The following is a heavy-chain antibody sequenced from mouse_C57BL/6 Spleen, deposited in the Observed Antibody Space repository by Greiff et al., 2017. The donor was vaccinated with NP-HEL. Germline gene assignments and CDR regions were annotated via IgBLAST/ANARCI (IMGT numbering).Heavy chain of an antibody. CDR1: GYAFTNYL. Sequence: VKLMESGAELVRPGTSVKVSCKASGYAFTNYLIEWVKQRPGQGLEWIGVLNPGSGGTTYNEKFKGKATLTADKSSSTAYMQLSSLTSEDSAVYFCARDYGSSYLAWFAYWGQGTLVTVSA. CDR2: LNPGSGGT. CDR3: ARDYGSSYLAWFAY. V-gene: IGHV1-54*01. J-gene: IGHJ3*01. D-gene: IGHD1-1*01.